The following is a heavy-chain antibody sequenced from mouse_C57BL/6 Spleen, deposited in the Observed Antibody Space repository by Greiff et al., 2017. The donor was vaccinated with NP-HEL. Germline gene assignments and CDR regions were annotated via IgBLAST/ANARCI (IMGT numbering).Heavy chain of an antibody. D-gene: IGHD1-1*01. J-gene: IGHJ1*03. CDR3: ARHGDYYGSSWWYFDV. Sequence: VMLVESGPGLVAPSQSLSITCTVSGFSLTSYGVHWVRQPPGKGLEWLVVIWSDGSTTYNSALKTRQSISKDNSKSQIFLKMNSIQTDSTAMYYCARHGDYYGSSWWYFDVWGTGTTVTVSS. CDR2: IWSDGST. V-gene: IGHV2-6-1*01. CDR1: GFSLTSYG.